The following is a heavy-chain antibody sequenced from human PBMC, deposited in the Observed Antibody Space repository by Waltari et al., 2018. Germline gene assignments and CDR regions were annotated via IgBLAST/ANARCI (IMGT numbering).Heavy chain of an antibody. V-gene: IGHV1-8*01. CDR2: MNPNSVNT. CDR3: ASLGYCSGGSCYVQDV. D-gene: IGHD2-15*01. Sequence: QVQLVQSGAEVKKPGASVKVSCKASGYTFTSYDINWVRQATGQGLEWMGWMNPNSVNTGYEKKFQGRVNMTRNNAISTAYMELSSLRSEDTAVYYCASLGYCSGGSCYVQDVWGKGTTVTVSS. J-gene: IGHJ6*04. CDR1: GYTFTSYD.